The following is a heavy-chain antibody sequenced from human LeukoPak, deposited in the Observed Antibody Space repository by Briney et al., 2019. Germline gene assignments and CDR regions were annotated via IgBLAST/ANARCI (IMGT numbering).Heavy chain of an antibody. D-gene: IGHD6-19*01. Sequence: GGSLRLSCAASGFSFSTQRMHWVRQVPGKGLVWVSRISGDGSSIFYADSVKGRFTISRDNAKNSLYVQMNSLRAEDTAVYYCAKDLRLDSSGWYNYYYYGMDVWGQGTTVTVSS. CDR1: GFSFSTQR. CDR3: AKDLRLDSSGWYNYYYYGMDV. CDR2: ISGDGSSI. V-gene: IGHV3-74*01. J-gene: IGHJ6*02.